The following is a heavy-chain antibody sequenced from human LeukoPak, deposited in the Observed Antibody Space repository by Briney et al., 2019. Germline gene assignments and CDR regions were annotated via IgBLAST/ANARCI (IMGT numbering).Heavy chain of an antibody. Sequence: SVKVSCKASGGTFSSYAISWVRQAPGQGLEWMGGIIPIFGTANYAQKFQGRVTITADESTSTAYMELSSLRSEDTAVYYRARDRGHYYDSSGSSNWFDPWGQGTLVTVSS. J-gene: IGHJ5*02. CDR2: IIPIFGTA. V-gene: IGHV1-69*01. CDR3: ARDRGHYYDSSGSSNWFDP. D-gene: IGHD3-22*01. CDR1: GGTFSSYA.